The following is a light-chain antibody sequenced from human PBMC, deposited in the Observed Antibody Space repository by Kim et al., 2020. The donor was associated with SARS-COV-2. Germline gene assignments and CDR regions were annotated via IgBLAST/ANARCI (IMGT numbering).Light chain of an antibody. J-gene: IGLJ3*02. CDR1: KLGDKF. Sequence: VSPGQTATIPCSGDKLGDKFACWYQQKPGQSPVLVIYQDSKRPSGIPERFSGSNSGNTATLTISGTQAMDEADYYCQAWDSITPWVFGGGTQLTVL. CDR3: QAWDSITPWV. CDR2: QDS. V-gene: IGLV3-1*01.